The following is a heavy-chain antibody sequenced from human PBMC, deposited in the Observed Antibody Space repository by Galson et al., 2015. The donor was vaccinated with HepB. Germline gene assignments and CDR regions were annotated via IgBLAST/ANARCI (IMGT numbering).Heavy chain of an antibody. Sequence: SLRLSCATSGLTFSTYTMNWVRQAPGEGLEWVSSISGSGGNIYYADSVKGRFTISRDNAKNSLYLQMSSLRDEDTAVYYCARRDSGNSFDYWGQGTLVTVSS. CDR3: ARRDSGNSFDY. D-gene: IGHD1-26*01. V-gene: IGHV3-48*02. CDR2: ISGSGGNI. CDR1: GLTFSTYT. J-gene: IGHJ4*02.